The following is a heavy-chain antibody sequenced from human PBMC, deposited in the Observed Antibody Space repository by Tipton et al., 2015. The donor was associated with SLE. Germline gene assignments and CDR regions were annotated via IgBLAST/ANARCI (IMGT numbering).Heavy chain of an antibody. CDR2: ISWNRGGI. V-gene: IGHV3-9*01. D-gene: IGHD2-8*02. Sequence: SLRLSCAASGFTFNYHVMHWARPAPGKGLEWVSQISWNRGGIDYADSVKGRFTISRDNAKNFLYLQMNNLRPEDTALYYCGRGDYCTESKCPLDSWGQGTLVIVSS. CDR1: GFTFNYHV. J-gene: IGHJ4*02. CDR3: GRGDYCTESKCPLDS.